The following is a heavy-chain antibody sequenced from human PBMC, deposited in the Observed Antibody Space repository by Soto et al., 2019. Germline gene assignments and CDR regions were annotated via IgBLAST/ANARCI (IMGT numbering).Heavy chain of an antibody. Sequence: GGSLRLSCAASGFTFSSYGMHWVRQAPGKGLEWVAVISYDGSNKYYADSVKGRFTISRDNSKNTLYLQMNSLRAEDTAVYYCAKDLYKAVAGIYYYGMDVWGQGTTVTVSS. CDR3: AKDLYKAVAGIYYYGMDV. J-gene: IGHJ6*02. CDR1: GFTFSSYG. D-gene: IGHD6-19*01. V-gene: IGHV3-30*18. CDR2: ISYDGSNK.